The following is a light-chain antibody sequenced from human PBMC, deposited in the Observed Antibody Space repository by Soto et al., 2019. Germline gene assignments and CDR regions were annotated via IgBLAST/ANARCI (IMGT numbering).Light chain of an antibody. CDR1: QSVSSN. CDR2: GAS. J-gene: IGKJ1*01. V-gene: IGKV3-15*01. Sequence: EVLMTQSPATLSVSPGERATLSCRASQSVSSNLAWYQQKPGQAPRLLIYGASTRATAIPARFSGSGSGTEFTLTISGLQSEDFADYYCQQYNNWPRTFGQGTKVEI. CDR3: QQYNNWPRT.